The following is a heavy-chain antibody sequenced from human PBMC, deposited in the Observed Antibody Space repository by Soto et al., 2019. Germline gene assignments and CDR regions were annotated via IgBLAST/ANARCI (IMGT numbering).Heavy chain of an antibody. V-gene: IGHV1-2*02. CDR3: ARLLTYYYDSSGYYLIDY. CDR1: GYTFTGYY. D-gene: IGHD3-22*01. CDR2: INPNSGGT. J-gene: IGHJ4*02. Sequence: GDSVKVSCKASGYTFTGYYMHWVRQAPGQGLEWMGWINPNSGGTNYAQKFQGRVTMTRDTSISTAYMELSRLRSDDTAVYYCARLLTYYYDSSGYYLIDYWGQGTLVTVSS.